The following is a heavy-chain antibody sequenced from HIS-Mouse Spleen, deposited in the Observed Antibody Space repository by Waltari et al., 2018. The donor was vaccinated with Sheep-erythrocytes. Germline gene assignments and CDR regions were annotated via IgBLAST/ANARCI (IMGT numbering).Heavy chain of an antibody. CDR3: ARITSYYDFWSTYNKDYFDY. CDR2: IFSNDEK. D-gene: IGHD3-3*01. CDR1: GFSLSNARMG. V-gene: IGHV2-26*01. J-gene: IGHJ4*02. Sequence: QVTLKESGPVLVKPTETLTLTCTVSGFSLSNARMGVSWIRQPPGKALEWLAHIFSNDEKSYSTSLKSRRTISKDTSKSQVVLTMTNMDPVDTATYYCARITSYYDFWSTYNKDYFDYWGQGTLVTVSS.